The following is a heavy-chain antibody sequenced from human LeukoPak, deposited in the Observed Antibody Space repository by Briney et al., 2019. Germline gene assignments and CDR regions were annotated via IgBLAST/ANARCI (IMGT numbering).Heavy chain of an antibody. CDR3: TKGGGGYIDY. V-gene: IGHV3-23*01. CDR1: GFTFSSYA. CDR2: VTGSASST. D-gene: IGHD2-15*01. Sequence: GGSLRPSCAASGFTFSSYAMSWVRQAPGKGLEWVSAVTGSASSTYYADSVKGRFTIFRDDSKNTLYLQMNSLRVDDTAVYYCTKGGGGYIDYWGQGTLVTVSS. J-gene: IGHJ4*02.